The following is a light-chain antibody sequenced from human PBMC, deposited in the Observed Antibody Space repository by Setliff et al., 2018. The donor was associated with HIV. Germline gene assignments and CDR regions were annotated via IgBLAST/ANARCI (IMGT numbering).Light chain of an antibody. J-gene: IGLJ1*01. CDR2: GNS. V-gene: IGLV1-40*01. Sequence: QSVLTQPPSVSGAPGQRVTISCTGSRSNIGAGYDVQWYQQLPGTAPKLVMFGNSNRPSGVPDRFSDSKSGTSASLATSGLQAEDEADYYCQSYDSSLSGYVFGTGTKVTVL. CDR1: RSNIGAGYD. CDR3: QSYDSSLSGYV.